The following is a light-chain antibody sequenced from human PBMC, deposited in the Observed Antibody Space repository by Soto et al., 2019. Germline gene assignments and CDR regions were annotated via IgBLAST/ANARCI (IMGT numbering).Light chain of an antibody. CDR1: QAVSDP. CDR3: QQYENLVIP. V-gene: IGKV1-33*01. Sequence: DIKITPSPSSLSVGAGATVTITCLASQAVSDPLNLYQQTPGKAPKLLIYDTSNLETGVPSRFRGSGTGTSFTLTINSLQPEDIATYYCQQYENLVIPFCQGTLLAI. CDR2: DTS. J-gene: IGKJ5*01.